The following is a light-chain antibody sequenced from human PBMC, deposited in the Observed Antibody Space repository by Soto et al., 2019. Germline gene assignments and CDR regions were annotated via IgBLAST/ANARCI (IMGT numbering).Light chain of an antibody. CDR3: QQNYRAPWT. J-gene: IGKJ1*01. Sequence: DIQMTQSPSSLSASGGDRVTVTCRASQSISTYVNWYQHKPGKAPKVVIYAASTLPSGVPSGFSGSGSGTDFTLTINNLQPDDIATYYCQQNYRAPWTFGQGTKVDIK. CDR1: QSISTY. V-gene: IGKV1-39*01. CDR2: AAS.